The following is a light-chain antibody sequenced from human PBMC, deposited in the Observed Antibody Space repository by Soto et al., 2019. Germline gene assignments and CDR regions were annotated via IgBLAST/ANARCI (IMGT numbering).Light chain of an antibody. Sequence: QSVLTQPPSVSEAPRQRVTISCSGSSSNIGNNAVNWYQQLPGKAPKLLIYYDDLLPSGVSDRFSGSKSGNTASLTVSGLQAEDEADYYCSSYVGSNIWVFGGGTKLTVL. CDR3: SSYVGSNIWV. V-gene: IGLV1-36*01. CDR2: YDD. CDR1: SSNIGNNA. J-gene: IGLJ3*02.